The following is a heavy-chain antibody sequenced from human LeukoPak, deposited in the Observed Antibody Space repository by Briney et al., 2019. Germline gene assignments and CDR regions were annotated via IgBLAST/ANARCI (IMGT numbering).Heavy chain of an antibody. J-gene: IGHJ6*01. CDR1: GGSIGSYY. CDR2: IYYSGTT. CDR3: AREEPQTTVPEGLDV. Sequence: SEALSLTCAVSGGSIGSYYWSWLRHPPERGLEWIGYIYYSGTTNYNPSLKSRVTIPVDTSKNPFSLKLTSVTAVDTAVYYCAREEPQTTVPEGLDVGGRETAVTVSS. D-gene: IGHD4-17*01. V-gene: IGHV4-59*01.